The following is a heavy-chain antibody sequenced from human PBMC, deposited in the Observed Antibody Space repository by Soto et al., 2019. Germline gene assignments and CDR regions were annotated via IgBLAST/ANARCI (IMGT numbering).Heavy chain of an antibody. CDR1: GFTFSSYA. CDR2: ISYDGSNK. V-gene: IGHV3-30-3*01. D-gene: IGHD3-10*02. Sequence: SLRLSCAASGFTFSSYAMHWVRQAPGKGLEWVAVISYDGSNKYYADSVKGRFTISRDNSKNTLYLQMNSLRAEDTAVYYCARDCCKDYYVLPSGYWGQGTLVTVSS. J-gene: IGHJ4*02. CDR3: ARDCCKDYYVLPSGY.